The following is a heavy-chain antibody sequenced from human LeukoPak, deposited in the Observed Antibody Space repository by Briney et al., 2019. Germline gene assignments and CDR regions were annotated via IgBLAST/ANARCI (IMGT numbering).Heavy chain of an antibody. V-gene: IGHV2-5*02. D-gene: IGHD6-19*01. Sequence: SGPTLVKPTQTLTLTCTISGFSLSTSGVGVGWIRQPPGKALEWLALLYWDDDKRYSPSLNSRLTVTKDTSKNQVVLTMTNMDPVDTATYYCAHISRNCGWYAVLNWFDPWGQGALVTVSS. CDR1: GFSLSTSGVG. CDR2: LYWDDDK. J-gene: IGHJ5*02. CDR3: AHISRNCGWYAVLNWFDP.